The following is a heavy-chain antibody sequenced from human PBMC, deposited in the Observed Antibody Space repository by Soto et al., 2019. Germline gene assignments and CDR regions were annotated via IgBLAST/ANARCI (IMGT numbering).Heavy chain of an antibody. CDR1: GFTVSSYA. Sequence: EVQLLESGGGLVQPGGSLRLSCAASGFTVSSYAMSWVRQAPGKGQEWVSVISGSGSTYSADSVKGRFTISRDSSKNTVYLQMNSLRAEDTAVYYCAKALRFTFTTGYYMDVWGRGTTVTVSS. D-gene: IGHD3-16*01. J-gene: IGHJ6*03. V-gene: IGHV3-23*01. CDR2: ISGSGST. CDR3: AKALRFTFTTGYYMDV.